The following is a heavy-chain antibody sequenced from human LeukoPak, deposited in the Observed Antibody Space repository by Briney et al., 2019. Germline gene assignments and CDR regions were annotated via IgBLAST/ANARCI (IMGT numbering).Heavy chain of an antibody. CDR2: ISGGGGST. J-gene: IGHJ4*02. Sequence: PGGSLRLSCAASGFTFSSYAMSWVRQAPGKGLEWVSAISGGGGSTYYADSVKGRFTISRDNSDNTLYLQMNSLRAEDTAVYYCAKDEELLSGSAFGDYWGQGTLVTVSS. CDR1: GFTFSSYA. D-gene: IGHD1-26*01. V-gene: IGHV3-23*01. CDR3: AKDEELLSGSAFGDY.